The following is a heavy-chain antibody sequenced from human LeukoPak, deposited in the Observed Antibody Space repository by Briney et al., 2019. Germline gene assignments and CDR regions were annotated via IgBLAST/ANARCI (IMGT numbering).Heavy chain of an antibody. V-gene: IGHV4-39*01. Sequence: SETLSLTCTVSGGSISSSSYYWGWIRQPPGKGLEWIGSIYYSGSTYYNPSLKSRVTISVDTSKNQFSLKLSSVIAADTAVYYCARGYSGSYLAAFDIWGQGTMVTVSS. CDR3: ARGYSGSYLAAFDI. CDR1: GGSISSSSYY. J-gene: IGHJ3*02. CDR2: IYYSGST. D-gene: IGHD1-26*01.